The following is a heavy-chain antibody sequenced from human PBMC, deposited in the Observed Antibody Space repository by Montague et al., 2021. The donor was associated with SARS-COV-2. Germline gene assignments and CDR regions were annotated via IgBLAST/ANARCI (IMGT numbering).Heavy chain of an antibody. CDR1: GDSVSSSSVA. J-gene: IGHJ4*02. D-gene: IGHD6-19*01. Sequence: CAISGDSVSSSSVAWSWLRQSPPRGLEWLGRTYYRSKWYSDYAPSVRGRLTVNPDASKNEFSLELNYVTPEDTAVYYCVRYSGWFYFDFWGQGTLVTVSS. CDR2: TYYRSKWYS. CDR3: VRYSGWFYFDF. V-gene: IGHV6-1*01.